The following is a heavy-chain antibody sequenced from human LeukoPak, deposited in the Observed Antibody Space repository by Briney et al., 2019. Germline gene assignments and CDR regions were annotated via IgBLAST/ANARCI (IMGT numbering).Heavy chain of an antibody. Sequence: PGGSLRLSCAASGFTFSSYGMSWVRQAPGKGLEWVANIKQDGSEKYYVDSVKGRFTISRDNAKNSLYLQMNSLRAEDTAVYYCARNAPMVRGVISYWGQGTLVTVSS. D-gene: IGHD3-10*01. V-gene: IGHV3-7*01. J-gene: IGHJ4*02. CDR2: IKQDGSEK. CDR3: ARNAPMVRGVISY. CDR1: GFTFSSYG.